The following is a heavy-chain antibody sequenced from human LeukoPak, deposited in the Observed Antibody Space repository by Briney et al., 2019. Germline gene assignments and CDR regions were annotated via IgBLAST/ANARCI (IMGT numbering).Heavy chain of an antibody. V-gene: IGHV3-74*01. Sequence: PGGSLRLSCVASGFTFSTYWMNWVRHAPGKGLVWVSRINGDGSRTTYADSVKGRFTISRDNAKNTLYLQMNSLRAKDTAVYYCARLREGDYHFDYWGQGTLVTVSS. CDR1: GFTFSTYW. CDR2: INGDGSRT. CDR3: ARLREGDYHFDY. J-gene: IGHJ4*02. D-gene: IGHD4-17*01.